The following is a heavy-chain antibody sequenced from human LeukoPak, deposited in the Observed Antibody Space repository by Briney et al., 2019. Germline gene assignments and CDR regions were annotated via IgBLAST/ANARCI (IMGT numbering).Heavy chain of an antibody. CDR3: ARRHSSGWYGFDY. Sequence: SETLSLTCTVSGYSISSGYYWGWIRQPPGKGLEWIGTIYHSGSTYYNPSLKSRVTISVDTSKNQFSLKLSSVTAADTAVYYCARRHSSGWYGFDYWGQGTLVTVSS. D-gene: IGHD6-19*01. V-gene: IGHV4-38-2*02. CDR2: IYHSGST. J-gene: IGHJ4*02. CDR1: GYSISSGYY.